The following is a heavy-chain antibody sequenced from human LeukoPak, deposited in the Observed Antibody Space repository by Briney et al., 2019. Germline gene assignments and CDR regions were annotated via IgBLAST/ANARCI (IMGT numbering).Heavy chain of an antibody. Sequence: NSGGSLRLSCAASGFTFSTYAMSWVRQAPGKGLEWVSYISTSSVYTNYADSVKGRFTISRDNAKNSLYLQMNSLRAEDTAVYYCARAGVNSSSWLYEPNWFDPWGQGTLVTVSS. CDR1: GFTFSTYA. J-gene: IGHJ5*02. D-gene: IGHD6-13*01. CDR2: ISTSSVYT. CDR3: ARAGVNSSSWLYEPNWFDP. V-gene: IGHV3-11*05.